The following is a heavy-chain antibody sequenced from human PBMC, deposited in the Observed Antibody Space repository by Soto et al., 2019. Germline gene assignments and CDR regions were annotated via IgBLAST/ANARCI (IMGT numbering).Heavy chain of an antibody. Sequence: GASVKVSCKASGYTFTGYYMHWVRQAPGQGLEWMGWINPNSGGTNYAQKFQGWVTMTRDTSISTAYMELSRLRSDDTAVYYCARSRLRTVVTASTSWFDPWGQGTLVTVSS. CDR1: GYTFTGYY. CDR3: ARSRLRTVVTASTSWFDP. J-gene: IGHJ5*02. CDR2: INPNSGGT. D-gene: IGHD2-21*02. V-gene: IGHV1-2*04.